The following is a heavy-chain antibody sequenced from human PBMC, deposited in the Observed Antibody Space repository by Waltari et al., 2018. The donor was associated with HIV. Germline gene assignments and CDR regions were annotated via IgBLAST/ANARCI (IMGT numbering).Heavy chain of an antibody. Sequence: EVQLVESGGGLVQPGGSLRLSCAASGFTFSNYWMHWVRQAPGKGLVWVSRIMNDGSSTNYADSVKGRFTISRDNAKNTLYLQMDSLRAEDTAVYYCARVGWGINYYYGMDVWGLGTTVAVSS. CDR3: ARVGWGINYYYGMDV. J-gene: IGHJ6*02. CDR1: GFTFSNYW. V-gene: IGHV3-74*01. CDR2: IMNDGSST. D-gene: IGHD3-10*01.